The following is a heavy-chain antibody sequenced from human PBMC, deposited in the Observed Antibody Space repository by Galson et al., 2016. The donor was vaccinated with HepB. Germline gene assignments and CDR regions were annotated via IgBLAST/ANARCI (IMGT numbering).Heavy chain of an antibody. CDR3: SREMTGSYFD. V-gene: IGHV3-7*01. CDR1: GFTFNAHW. CDR2: IRGDGIVS. J-gene: IGHJ4*02. D-gene: IGHD3-10*01. Sequence: SLRLSCAASGFTFNAHWMNWVRLAPGKGLEWVANIRGDGIVSYYAESVRGRFTISRDNAKNLLYLQMNGLRVDETAVYYCSREMTGSYFDWGQGTLVTVSS.